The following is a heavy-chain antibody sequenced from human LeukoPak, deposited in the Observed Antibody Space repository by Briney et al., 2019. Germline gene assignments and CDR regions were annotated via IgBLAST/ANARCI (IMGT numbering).Heavy chain of an antibody. J-gene: IGHJ4*02. D-gene: IGHD2-2*01. V-gene: IGHV4-34*01. CDR3: ARHPRIRYCSSTSCYPGRYFDY. CDR1: GGSFSGYY. Sequence: SETLSITCAVYGGSFSGYYWSWIRQPPGKGLEWIGEINHSGSTNYNPSLKSRVTISVDTSKNQFSLKLSSVTAADTAVYYCARHPRIRYCSSTSCYPGRYFDYWGQGTLVTVSS. CDR2: INHSGST.